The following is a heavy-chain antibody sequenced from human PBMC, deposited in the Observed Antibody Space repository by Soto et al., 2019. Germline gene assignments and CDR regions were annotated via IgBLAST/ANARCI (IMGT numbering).Heavy chain of an antibody. CDR2: INPSGGST. CDR1: GGTFSSYT. D-gene: IGHD3-10*01. J-gene: IGHJ5*02. V-gene: IGHV1-46*03. Sequence: ASVKVSCKASGGTFSSYTISWVRQAPGQGLEWMGRINPSGGSTSYAQKFQGRVTMTRDTSTSTVYMELSSLRSEDTAVYYCARVHYYGSGAQRWRFDPWGQGTLVTVSS. CDR3: ARVHYYGSGAQRWRFDP.